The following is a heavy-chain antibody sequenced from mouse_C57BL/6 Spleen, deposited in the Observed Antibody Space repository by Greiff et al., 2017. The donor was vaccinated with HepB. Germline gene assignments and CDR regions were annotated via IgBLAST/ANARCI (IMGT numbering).Heavy chain of an antibody. CDR2: ISSGGSYT. J-gene: IGHJ1*03. CDR1: GFTFSSYG. V-gene: IGHV5-6*01. Sequence: EVQGVESGGDLVKPGGSLKLSCAASGFTFSSYGMSWVRQTPDKRLEWVATISSGGSYTYYPDSVKGRFTISRDNAKNTLYLQMSSLKSEDTAMYYCAREDSPHFDVWGTGTTVTVAS. CDR3: AREDSPHFDV.